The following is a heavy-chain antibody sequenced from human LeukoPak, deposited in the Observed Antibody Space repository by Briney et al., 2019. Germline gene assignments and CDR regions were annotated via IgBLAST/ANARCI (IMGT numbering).Heavy chain of an antibody. CDR3: ARTRYCPSTSCHYDFDY. D-gene: IGHD2-2*01. J-gene: IGHJ4*02. CDR1: GFTFSNHW. V-gene: IGHV3-74*01. CDR2: INSDGIST. Sequence: SGGSLRLSCAASGFTFSNHWMHWVRQAPGKGLVWVSRINSDGISTNHADSVKGRFTISRDNARNTLYLQMNSLRVEDTAVYYCARTRYCPSTSCHYDFDYWGQGTLVSVSS.